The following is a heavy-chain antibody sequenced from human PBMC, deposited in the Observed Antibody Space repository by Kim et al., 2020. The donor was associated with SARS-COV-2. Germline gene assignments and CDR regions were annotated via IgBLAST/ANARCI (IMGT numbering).Heavy chain of an antibody. CDR2: T. CDR3: VRDNACTPDS. V-gene: IGHV3-74*01. Sequence: TTYVDSERARYTISRDNGKNDLYLQKSSLRTEDTAVYYCVRDNACTPDSWGQGTLVTVSS. J-gene: IGHJ5*01. D-gene: IGHD2-2*01.